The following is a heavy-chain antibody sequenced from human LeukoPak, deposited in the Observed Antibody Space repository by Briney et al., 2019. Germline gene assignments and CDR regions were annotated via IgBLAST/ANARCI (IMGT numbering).Heavy chain of an antibody. J-gene: IGHJ4*02. CDR3: AKDQWNPDF. V-gene: IGHV3-33*06. CDR2: VWDDGSSQ. CDR1: GFTFSSYG. D-gene: IGHD6-19*01. Sequence: GRSLRLSCAASGFTFSSYGMHWVRQAPGKGLEWVAVVWDDGSSQNYADSVKGRFTISRDNSKNLVFLQMNSLRAEDTAVYYCAKDQWNPDFWGQGTLVSVSS.